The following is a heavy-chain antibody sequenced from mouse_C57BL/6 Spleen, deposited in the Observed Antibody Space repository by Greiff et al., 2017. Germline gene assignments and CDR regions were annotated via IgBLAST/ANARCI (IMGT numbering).Heavy chain of an antibody. CDR1: GYSFTDYN. Sequence: VQLQQSGPELVKPGASVKISCKASGYSFTDYNMNWVKQSNGKSLEWIGVINPNYGTTSYNQKFKSKATLTVDKSSSTAYMQLSSLTSEDSAVYYCARSGYYDYDAFAYWGQGTLVTVSA. CDR3: ARSGYYDYDAFAY. J-gene: IGHJ3*01. D-gene: IGHD2-4*01. V-gene: IGHV1-39*01. CDR2: INPNYGTT.